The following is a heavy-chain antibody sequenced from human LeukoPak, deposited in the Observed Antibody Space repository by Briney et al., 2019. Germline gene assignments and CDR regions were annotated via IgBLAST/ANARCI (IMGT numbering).Heavy chain of an antibody. D-gene: IGHD3-22*01. CDR1: GGSISSYY. V-gene: IGHV4-4*07. CDR3: ARDRYDSSGHWFDP. Sequence: PSETLSLTCTVSGGSISSYYWSWIRQPAGKGLEWIGRIYTSGSTNYNPSLKSRATMSVDTSKNQFSLKLSSVTAADTAVYYCARDRYDSSGHWFDPWGQGTLVTVSS. J-gene: IGHJ5*02. CDR2: IYTSGST.